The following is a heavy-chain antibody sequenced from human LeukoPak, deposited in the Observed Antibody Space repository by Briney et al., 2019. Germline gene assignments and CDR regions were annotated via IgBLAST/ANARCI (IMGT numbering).Heavy chain of an antibody. CDR1: GFTFSSYW. D-gene: IGHD3-10*01. Sequence: PGGSLRLSCAASGFTFSSYWMSWVRQAPGKGLEWVANIKQDGSEKYYVDSVKGRFTISRDNAKNSLYLQMNSLRAEDTAVYYCAREDQDYGSGSYDWFDPWGQGTLVTVSS. CDR2: IKQDGSEK. CDR3: AREDQDYGSGSYDWFDP. J-gene: IGHJ5*02. V-gene: IGHV3-7*01.